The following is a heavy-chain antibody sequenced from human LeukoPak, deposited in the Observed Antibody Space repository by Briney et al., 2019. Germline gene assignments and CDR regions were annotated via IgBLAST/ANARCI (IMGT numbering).Heavy chain of an antibody. CDR2: ITSSSTV. CDR1: GFTFSNYS. V-gene: IGHV3-48*04. Sequence: GGSLRLSCAAPGFTFSNYSMNWVRQAPGKGLDWVSYITSSSTVYYAGSVKGRFTISRDNAKNSLFLQMNSLRAEDTAVYYCARDYCSGPKCYFIDYWGQGTLVTVSS. D-gene: IGHD2-15*01. J-gene: IGHJ4*02. CDR3: ARDYCSGPKCYFIDY.